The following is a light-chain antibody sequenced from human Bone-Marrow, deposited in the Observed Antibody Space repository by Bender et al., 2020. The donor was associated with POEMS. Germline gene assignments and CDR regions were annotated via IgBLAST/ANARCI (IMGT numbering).Light chain of an antibody. Sequence: SYEVTQPPSVSVSPGQTASITCSGDDLGDKYVAWYQQKPGQSPVLVIYQDTKRPSGIPERFSGSNSGNTATLTISGTQAMEEADYYCQAWDTYSVIFGAGTKLTVL. J-gene: IGLJ2*01. V-gene: IGLV3-1*01. CDR3: QAWDTYSVI. CDR2: QDT. CDR1: DLGDKY.